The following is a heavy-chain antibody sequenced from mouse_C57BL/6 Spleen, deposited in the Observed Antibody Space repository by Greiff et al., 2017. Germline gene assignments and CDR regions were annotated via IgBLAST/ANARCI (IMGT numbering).Heavy chain of an antibody. D-gene: IGHD1-1*01. CDR3: ARSTTTVVATGYFDY. Sequence: DVKLQESGAELVKPGASVKLSCTASGFNIKDYYMHWVKQRTEQGLEWIGRIDPEDGETKYAPKFQGKATITADTSSNTAYLQLSSLTSEDTAVYYCARSTTTVVATGYFDYWGQGTTLTVSS. CDR2: IDPEDGET. J-gene: IGHJ2*01. V-gene: IGHV14-2*01. CDR1: GFNIKDYY.